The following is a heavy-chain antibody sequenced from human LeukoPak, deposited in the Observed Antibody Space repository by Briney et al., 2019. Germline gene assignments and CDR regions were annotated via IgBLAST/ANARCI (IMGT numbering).Heavy chain of an antibody. CDR1: GFTFTTNS. CDR3: ARASQYYYGSGSYL. V-gene: IGHV3-21*01. D-gene: IGHD3-10*01. CDR2: ISSSSSYI. J-gene: IGHJ4*02. Sequence: GGSLRLSCAASGFTFTTNSMNWVRQAPGKGLEWVSSISSSSSYIYYADSVKGRFTISRDNAKKSLFLDMNSLRAEDTAVYYCARASQYYYGSGSYLWGQGTLVTVSS.